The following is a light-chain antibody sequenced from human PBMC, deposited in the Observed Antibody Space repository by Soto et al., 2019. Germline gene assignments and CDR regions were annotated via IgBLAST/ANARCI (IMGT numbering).Light chain of an antibody. CDR1: SSSIGGNS. CDR3: GSWDSSLSAYV. CDR2: DDD. Sequence: QSVLTQPPSVSAAPGQRVTMSCSGSSSSIGGNSVSWYQQLPGTAPKLLIYDDDKRPSGIPDRFSGSKSGTSATLGITGFQTGDEADHYCGSWDSSLSAYVFGTGTKVTV. J-gene: IGLJ1*01. V-gene: IGLV1-51*01.